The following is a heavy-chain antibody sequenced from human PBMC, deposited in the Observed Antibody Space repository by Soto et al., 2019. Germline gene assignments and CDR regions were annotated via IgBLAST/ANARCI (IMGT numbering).Heavy chain of an antibody. CDR3: ARSDGRY. V-gene: IGHV1-2*04. J-gene: IGHJ4*02. Sequence: ASVKVSCKASGYTFTDYYINWVRQAPGQGLEWMGWINPNSGATNSAQKFQGWVTMTRDTSITTAYMELSRLISDDTAVYYCARSDGRYWGQGTLVTVSS. CDR1: GYTFTDYY. CDR2: INPNSGAT.